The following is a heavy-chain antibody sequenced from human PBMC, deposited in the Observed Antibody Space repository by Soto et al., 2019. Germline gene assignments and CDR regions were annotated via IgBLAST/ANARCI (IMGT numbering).Heavy chain of an antibody. CDR1: GGSISSRSYY. V-gene: IGHV4-39*01. J-gene: IGHJ4*02. CDR3: ARNYGDYSPYNFDY. CDR2: IYYSGRT. D-gene: IGHD4-17*01. Sequence: ETLSLTCTVSGGSISSRSYYWGWIRQPPGKGLEWIGTIYYSGRTYYNPSLKSRVTISVDTSKNQISLKLNSVTAADTAVYYCARNYGDYSPYNFDYWGQGTLVTVSS.